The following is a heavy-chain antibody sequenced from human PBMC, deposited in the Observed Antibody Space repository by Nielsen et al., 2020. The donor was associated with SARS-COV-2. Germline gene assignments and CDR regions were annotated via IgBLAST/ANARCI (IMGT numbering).Heavy chain of an antibody. V-gene: IGHV1-69*01. J-gene: IGHJ3*02. CDR3: ARSSLVVVPAAILVDAFDI. Sequence: WVGQAPGQGLEWMGGIIPIFGTANYAQKFQGRVTITADESTSTAYMELSSLRSEDTAVYYCARSSLVVVPAAILVDAFDIWGQGTMVTVSS. CDR2: IIPIFGTA. D-gene: IGHD2-2*01.